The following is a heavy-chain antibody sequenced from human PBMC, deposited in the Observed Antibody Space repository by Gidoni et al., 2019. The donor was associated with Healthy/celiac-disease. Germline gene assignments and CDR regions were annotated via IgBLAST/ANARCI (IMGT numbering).Heavy chain of an antibody. CDR1: GYTFTSYY. D-gene: IGHD3-10*01. V-gene: IGHV1-46*01. J-gene: IGHJ5*02. Sequence: QVQLVQSGAEVKKPGASVKVSCKASGYTFTSYYMHWVRQAPGQGLEWMGIINPSGGSTSYAQKFQGRVTMTRDTSTSTVYMELSSLRSEDTAVYYCAREWTRISGSYVPYPWGQGTLVTVSS. CDR3: AREWTRISGSYVPYP. CDR2: INPSGGST.